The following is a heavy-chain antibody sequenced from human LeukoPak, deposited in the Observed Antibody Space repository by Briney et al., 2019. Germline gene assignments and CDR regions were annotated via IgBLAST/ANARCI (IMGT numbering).Heavy chain of an antibody. Sequence: GGSLRLSCAASGFTFDDYAMHWVRQAPGKGLEWVSLISGDGGSTYYADSVKGRFTISRDNSKNSLYLQMNSLRTEDTALYYCAKAGMGATLYYGMDVWGQGTTVTVSS. CDR2: ISGDGGST. D-gene: IGHD1-26*01. CDR3: AKAGMGATLYYGMDV. J-gene: IGHJ6*02. V-gene: IGHV3-43*02. CDR1: GFTFDDYA.